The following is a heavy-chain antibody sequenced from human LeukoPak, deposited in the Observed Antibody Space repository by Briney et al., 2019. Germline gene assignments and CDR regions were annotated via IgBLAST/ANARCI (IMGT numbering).Heavy chain of an antibody. CDR1: GFTFCTYW. CDR2: IKYAGSEK. D-gene: IGHD5-12*01. J-gene: IGHJ6*03. Sequence: PGGALRLSCGDSGFTFCTYWLTGVGRPLGRVREEVGDIKYAGSEKHYVDSVKGRFTISRDNAKNSVYLQMNSLRAEDTAVYYCARGAYSGYDGGDYNYMDVWGKGTTVTVSS. CDR3: ARGAYSGYDGGDYNYMDV. V-gene: IGHV3-7*01.